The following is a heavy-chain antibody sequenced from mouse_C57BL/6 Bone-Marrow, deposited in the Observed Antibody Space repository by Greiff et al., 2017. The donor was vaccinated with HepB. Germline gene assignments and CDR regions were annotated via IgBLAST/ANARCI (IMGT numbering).Heavy chain of an antibody. CDR1: GFNIKDDY. CDR3: TTSGNPSDY. V-gene: IGHV14-4*01. D-gene: IGHD2-1*01. J-gene: IGHJ2*01. CDR2: IDPENGDT. Sequence: VQLQQSGAELVRPGASVKLSCTASGFNIKDDYMHWMKQRPEQGLEWIGWIDPENGDTEYASKFQGKATITADTSSNTAYLQLSSLTSEDTAVYYCTTSGNPSDYWGQGTTLTVSS.